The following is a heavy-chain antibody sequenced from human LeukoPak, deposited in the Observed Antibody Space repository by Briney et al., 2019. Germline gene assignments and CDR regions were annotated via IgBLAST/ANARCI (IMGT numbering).Heavy chain of an antibody. J-gene: IGHJ4*02. D-gene: IGHD6-13*01. CDR1: GFTFSSYW. CDR2: IKQDGSEK. Sequence: GGSLRLSCAASGFTFSSYWMIWVRQAPGKGLEWVANIKQDGSEKYYVDSVKGRFTISRDNAKNSLYLQMNSLRAEDTAVYYCARGNLIAAAGTSYFDYWGQGTLFTVSS. V-gene: IGHV3-7*01. CDR3: ARGNLIAAAGTSYFDY.